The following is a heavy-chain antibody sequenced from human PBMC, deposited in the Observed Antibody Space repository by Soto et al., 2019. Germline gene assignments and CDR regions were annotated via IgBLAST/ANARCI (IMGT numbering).Heavy chain of an antibody. J-gene: IGHJ4*02. D-gene: IGHD1-7*01. CDR3: ARERTGPNYFDY. CDR1: GYTFTSYD. Sequence: ASVKVSCKASGYTFTSYDINWVRQATGQGLEWMGWMSPNSGNTAYAQKFQGRVTMTRNTSISTAYMELSSLRSEDTAVYYCARERTGPNYFDYWGQGTLVTVSS. V-gene: IGHV1-8*01. CDR2: MSPNSGNT.